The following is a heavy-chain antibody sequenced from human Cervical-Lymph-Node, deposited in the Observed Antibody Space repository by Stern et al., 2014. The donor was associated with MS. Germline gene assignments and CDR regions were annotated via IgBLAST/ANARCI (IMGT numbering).Heavy chain of an antibody. D-gene: IGHD5-12*01. CDR2: LYCDEDK. V-gene: IGHV2-5*02. Sequence: QVTLQESGPTLVKPTQTLTLTCTFSGFSLSTTNVGVGWIRPPPGKALEWLGLLYCDEDKRYSPSLKSRPTITKDTSKNELALQLTNMDPVDTAAYYCAHKGGGYDTWGQGTLVTVSS. J-gene: IGHJ5*02. CDR1: GFSLSTTNVG. CDR3: AHKGGGYDT.